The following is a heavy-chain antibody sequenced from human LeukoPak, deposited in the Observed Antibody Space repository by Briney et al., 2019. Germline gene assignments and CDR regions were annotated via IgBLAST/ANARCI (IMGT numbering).Heavy chain of an antibody. CDR2: IIPIFGTA. J-gene: IGHJ4*02. V-gene: IGHV1-69*05. D-gene: IGHD6-13*01. CDR1: GGTFSSYA. Sequence: SGKVSCKASGGTFSSYAISWVRQAPGQGLEWMGRIIPIFGTANYAQKFQGRVTITTDESTSTAYMELSSLRSEDTVVYYCARDSGYSSSWYPKMAYYFDYWGQGTLVTVSS. CDR3: ARDSGYSSSWYPKMAYYFDY.